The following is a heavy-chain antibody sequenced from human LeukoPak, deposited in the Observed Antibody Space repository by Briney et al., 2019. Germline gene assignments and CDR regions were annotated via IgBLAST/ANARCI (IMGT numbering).Heavy chain of an antibody. CDR3: ARTANFAAGYYIDY. J-gene: IGHJ4*02. Sequence: PGGSLRLSCAASGFTFSSYTINWVRQAPGKGLEWVSSISGSSRHKYYADPVKGRFTISRDNAKNSLYLQMNSLRAEDTAVYYCARTANFAAGYYIDYWGQGTLVTVSS. CDR1: GFTFSSYT. CDR2: ISGSSRHK. V-gene: IGHV3-21*01. D-gene: IGHD6-13*01.